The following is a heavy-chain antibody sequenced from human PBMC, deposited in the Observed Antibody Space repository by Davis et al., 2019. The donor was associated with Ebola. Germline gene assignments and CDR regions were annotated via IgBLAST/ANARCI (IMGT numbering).Heavy chain of an antibody. J-gene: IGHJ4*02. CDR2: ISAYNGNT. CDR1: GGTFSSYA. D-gene: IGHD7-27*01. Sequence: ASVKVSCKASGGTFSSYAISWVRQAPGQGLEWMGWISAYNGNTNYAQKLQGRVTMTTDTSTSTAYMELRSLRSDDTAVYYCARDDVGDWGRYFDYWGQGTLVTVSS. V-gene: IGHV1-18*01. CDR3: ARDDVGDWGRYFDY.